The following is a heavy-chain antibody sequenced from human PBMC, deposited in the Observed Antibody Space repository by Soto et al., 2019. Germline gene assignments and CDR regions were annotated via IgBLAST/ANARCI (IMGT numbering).Heavy chain of an antibody. Sequence: SVKVSCKASGGTFSSYAISWVRQDPGKGXERMGGIIPIFGTANYAQKFQGRVTITADVSTRTAYMELSSLRSEDTAVFYFARTGVGAGRFLESLLDGDYWGQGTRVTVAS. D-gene: IGHD3-3*01. J-gene: IGHJ4*02. CDR1: GGTFSSYA. V-gene: IGHV1-69*13. CDR2: IIPIFGTA. CDR3: ARTGVGAGRFLESLLDGDY.